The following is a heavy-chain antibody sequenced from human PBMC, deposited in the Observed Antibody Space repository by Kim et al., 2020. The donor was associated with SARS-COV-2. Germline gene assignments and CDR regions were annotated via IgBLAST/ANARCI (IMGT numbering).Heavy chain of an antibody. D-gene: IGHD2-15*01. J-gene: IGHJ6*02. V-gene: IGHV4-31*02. Sequence: NPSLKSRVTIAVDTSKNQFSLKLSSVTAADTAVYYWAREIVVASVGGMDVWGQGTTVTVSS. CDR3: AREIVVASVGGMDV.